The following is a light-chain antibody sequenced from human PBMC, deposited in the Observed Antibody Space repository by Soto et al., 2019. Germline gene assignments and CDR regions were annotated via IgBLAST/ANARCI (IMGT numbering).Light chain of an antibody. J-gene: IGKJ4*01. CDR2: GAS. V-gene: IGKV3-15*01. Sequence: EVVLTQSPATLSVSPGEGATLSCKASQSVDSRLAWYQQKPGQAPRLLIEGASSRGTDIPARFSGSGSGTEFTLTITSLQSEDFAVYYCQQYSKWPLAFGGGPRWIS. CDR1: QSVDSR. CDR3: QQYSKWPLA.